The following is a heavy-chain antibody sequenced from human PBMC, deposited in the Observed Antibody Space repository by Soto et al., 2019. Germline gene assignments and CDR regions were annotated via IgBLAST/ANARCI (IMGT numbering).Heavy chain of an antibody. CDR3: TTAPPGDYYDSSGYYYYYGMDV. J-gene: IGHJ6*02. CDR1: GFTFSNAW. Sequence: GGSLRLSCAASGFTFSNAWMSWVRQAPGKGLEWVGRIKSKTDGGTTDYAAPVKGRFTISRDDSKNTLYLQMNSLKTEDTAVYYCTTAPPGDYYDSSGYYYYYGMDVWGQGTTVTVSS. CDR2: IKSKTDGGTT. V-gene: IGHV3-15*01. D-gene: IGHD3-22*01.